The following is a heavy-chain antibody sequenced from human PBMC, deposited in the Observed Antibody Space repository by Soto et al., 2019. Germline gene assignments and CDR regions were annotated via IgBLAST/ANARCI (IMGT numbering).Heavy chain of an antibody. CDR3: ARESAWLLDY. V-gene: IGHV1-18*01. J-gene: IGHJ4*02. CDR1: GYTFTSYG. Sequence: GASVKVSCKASGYTFTSYGISWVRQAPGQGPESMGWISTYNGNTNYAQKFLGRVTMTTDTSTSTAYMELRSLISVDTAVYYCARESAWLLDYWGQGTLVTVSS. CDR2: ISTYNGNT. D-gene: IGHD5-12*01.